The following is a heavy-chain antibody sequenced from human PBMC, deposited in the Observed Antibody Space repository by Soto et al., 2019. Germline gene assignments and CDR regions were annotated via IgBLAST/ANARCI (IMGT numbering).Heavy chain of an antibody. D-gene: IGHD3-3*01. V-gene: IGHV3-15*01. Sequence: ESLRLSVAAPGFTFSNALMTWVRQAPGKGLEWVGRIKSKSDGATTDYAAPVRGRFIISRDDSKNTLYLQMNSLKTEDTAVYYCTTGLTIFGVVIDPWGQGTLVTVSS. CDR1: GFTFSNAL. CDR2: IKSKSDGATT. J-gene: IGHJ5*02. CDR3: TTGLTIFGVVIDP.